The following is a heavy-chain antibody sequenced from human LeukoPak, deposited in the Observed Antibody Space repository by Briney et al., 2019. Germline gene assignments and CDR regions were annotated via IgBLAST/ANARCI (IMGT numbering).Heavy chain of an antibody. D-gene: IGHD6-13*01. CDR3: ARHRIAAATY. V-gene: IGHV4-39*01. J-gene: IGHJ4*02. CDR2: IYYSGST. CDR1: SGSISSGSYY. Sequence: SXTLSLTCTVSSGSISSGSYYWGWIRQPPGKGLEWIVSIYYSGSTYYNPSLKSRVTISVDTSKNQFSLKLSSVTAADTAVYYCARHRIAAATYWGQGTLVTVSS.